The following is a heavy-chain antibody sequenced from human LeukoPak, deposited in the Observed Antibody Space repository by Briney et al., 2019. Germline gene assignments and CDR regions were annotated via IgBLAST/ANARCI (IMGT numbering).Heavy chain of an antibody. V-gene: IGHV1-8*01. J-gene: IGHJ6*02. CDR2: MNPNSGNT. D-gene: IGHD4-17*01. CDR1: GYTLTSYD. Sequence: ASVKVSCKASGYTLTSYDINWVRQATGQGLEWMGWMNPNSGNTGYAQKFQGRVTMTRNTSISTAYMELSSLRSEDTAVYYCARGKSTVTTRHYYYYYGMDVWGQGTTVTVSS. CDR3: ARGKSTVTTRHYYYYYGMDV.